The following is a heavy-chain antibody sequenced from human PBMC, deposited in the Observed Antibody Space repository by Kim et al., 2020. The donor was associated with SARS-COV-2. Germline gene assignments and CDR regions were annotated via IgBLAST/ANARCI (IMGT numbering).Heavy chain of an antibody. D-gene: IGHD5-18*01. V-gene: IGHV3-66*04. CDR3: ARPRLGYSYIFDS. CDR2: IHIDGTT. CDR1: GFTVSSRF. J-gene: IGHJ4*02. Sequence: GGSLRLSCAVSGFTVSSRFMSWVRQAPGERLEWVSVIHIDGTTHYAESVKGRFSISRDTSKNTLSLQMNSLRVEDSAVYYCARPRLGYSYIFDSWGPGTPVTVSS.